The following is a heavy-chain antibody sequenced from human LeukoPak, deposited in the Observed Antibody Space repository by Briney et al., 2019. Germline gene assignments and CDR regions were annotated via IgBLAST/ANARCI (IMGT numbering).Heavy chain of an antibody. D-gene: IGHD3-22*01. V-gene: IGHV3-7*03. Sequence: PGGSLRLSCAASGFTFSSYWMSWVRQAPGKGLEWVGNIKQDGSEKYYVDSVKGRFTISRDNSKNTLYLQMNSLRAEDTAVYYCAKDAYDSSGYYYLHDYWGQGTLVTVSS. J-gene: IGHJ4*02. CDR1: GFTFSSYW. CDR3: AKDAYDSSGYYYLHDY. CDR2: IKQDGSEK.